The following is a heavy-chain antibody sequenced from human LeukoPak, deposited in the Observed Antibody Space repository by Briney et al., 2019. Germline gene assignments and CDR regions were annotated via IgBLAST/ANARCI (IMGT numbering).Heavy chain of an antibody. CDR1: GFTFSSYG. Sequence: GGSLRLSCAASGFTFSSYGMHWVRQAPGKGLEWVAVIWYGGSNKYYADSVKGRFTISRDNSKNTLYLQMNSLRAEDTAVYYCAKDLNSYGYLIDYWGQGTLVTVSS. D-gene: IGHD5-18*01. CDR3: AKDLNSYGYLIDY. V-gene: IGHV3-30*02. J-gene: IGHJ4*02. CDR2: IWYGGSNK.